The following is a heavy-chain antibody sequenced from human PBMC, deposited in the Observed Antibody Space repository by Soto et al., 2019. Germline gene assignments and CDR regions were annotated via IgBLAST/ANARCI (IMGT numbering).Heavy chain of an antibody. CDR2: ISSSSTTI. Sequence: VKLVESGGGLVQPGGSLRLSCAASGFFFSSYSMNWVRQAPGRGLEWVSYISSSSTTIHYADSVKGRFTISRDNAKSSLYLQMNSLRDEDTAVYYCARETEYWGQGILITVSS. D-gene: IGHD6-6*01. V-gene: IGHV3-48*02. CDR3: ARETEY. J-gene: IGHJ4*02. CDR1: GFFFSSYS.